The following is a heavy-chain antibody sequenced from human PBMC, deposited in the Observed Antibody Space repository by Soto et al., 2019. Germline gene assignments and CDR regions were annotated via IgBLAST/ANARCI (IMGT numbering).Heavy chain of an antibody. CDR3: ASMNYDSSGYYYVFDY. D-gene: IGHD3-22*01. CDR2: ISAYNGNT. J-gene: IGHJ4*02. Sequence: QVQLVQSGAEVKKPGASVKVSCKASGYTFTSYGISWVRQAPGQGLEWMGWISAYNGNTNYAQKLQGRVTMTTDTSTSTADMELRSLRSDDTAVYYCASMNYDSSGYYYVFDYWGQGTLVTVSS. CDR1: GYTFTSYG. V-gene: IGHV1-18*01.